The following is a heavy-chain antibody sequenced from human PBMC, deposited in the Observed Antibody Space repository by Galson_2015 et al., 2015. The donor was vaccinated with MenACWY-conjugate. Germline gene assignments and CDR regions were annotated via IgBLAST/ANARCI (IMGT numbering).Heavy chain of an antibody. CDR1: GFTFRRFG. CDR2: ISYDGSHE. J-gene: IGHJ6*03. V-gene: IGHV3-30*18. D-gene: IGHD6-13*01. Sequence: SLRLSCAASGFTFRRFGMHWVRQAPGKGLEWMAVISYDGSHEAYADSVKGRFTISRDNSKNTLYRQMNRLRADDTTVYYCAKDWSVPYSTISYYFYMDVWGKGTTVTVSS. CDR3: AKDWSVPYSTISYYFYMDV.